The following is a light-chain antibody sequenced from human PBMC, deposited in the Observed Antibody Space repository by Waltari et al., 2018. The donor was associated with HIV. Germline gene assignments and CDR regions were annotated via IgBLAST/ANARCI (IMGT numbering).Light chain of an antibody. Sequence: YELTQAPSMSVSPGQTAKITCSGDVLAKQYAHWYQQKPGQAPVLGMSKDTERPSEIPERFSGSSSGTTVTLTISGVQAEDEADYHCQSSDDSRPWIFGGGTKMTVL. V-gene: IGLV3-25*03. CDR3: QSSDDSRPWI. CDR1: VLAKQY. CDR2: KDT. J-gene: IGLJ2*01.